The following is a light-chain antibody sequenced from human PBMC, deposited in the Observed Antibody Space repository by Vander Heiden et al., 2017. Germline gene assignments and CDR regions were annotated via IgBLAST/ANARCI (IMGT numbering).Light chain of an antibody. CDR3: QQSYSAPLT. V-gene: IGKV1-39*01. CDR2: AAS. Sequence: DIQLTKSSSSLHASVGDGVTITCRASEHISSYLGWYRQKPRKAPTLLIYAASSLQSGVPSRFSGCGSGTAFTLTISSLQPEDVATYYCQQSYSAPLTFGGGTKVEIK. J-gene: IGKJ4*01. CDR1: EHISSY.